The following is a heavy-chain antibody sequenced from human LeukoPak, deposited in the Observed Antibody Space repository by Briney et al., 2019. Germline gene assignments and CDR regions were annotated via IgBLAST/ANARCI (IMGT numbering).Heavy chain of an antibody. CDR1: GFTYITYW. CDR2: IKQDGSET. V-gene: IGHV3-7*01. Sequence: PAGGSLRLSCAASGFTYITYWMNWVRQAPGKGLEWVANIKQDGSETYYVDSVKGRFTISRDNDKNSVFLQMGSLRVEDTAVYYCVRGFDGTNAFDLRGQGTMVTVSS. J-gene: IGHJ3*01. D-gene: IGHD3-9*01. CDR3: VRGFDGTNAFDL.